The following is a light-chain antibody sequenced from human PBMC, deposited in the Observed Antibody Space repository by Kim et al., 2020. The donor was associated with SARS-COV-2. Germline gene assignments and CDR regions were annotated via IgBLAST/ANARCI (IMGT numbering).Light chain of an antibody. CDR2: DAS. Sequence: LPPGERATLSCRASQGVSSYLAWYQQKPGQAPRLLIYDASNRATGIPARFSGSGSGTDFTLSISSLEPEDFAVYYCQQRTNWPLTFGGGTKVEVK. J-gene: IGKJ4*01. V-gene: IGKV3-11*01. CDR3: QQRTNWPLT. CDR1: QGVSSY.